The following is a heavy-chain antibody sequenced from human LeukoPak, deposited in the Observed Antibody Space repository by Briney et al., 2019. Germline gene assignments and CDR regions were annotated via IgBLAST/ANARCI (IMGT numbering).Heavy chain of an antibody. CDR3: ARDGTIFGVDFYFDY. J-gene: IGHJ4*02. D-gene: IGHD3-3*01. V-gene: IGHV4-38-2*02. CDR2: IYHSGST. CDR1: GYSISSGYY. Sequence: SETLSLTCTVSGYSISSGYYWGWIRQPPGQGLEWIGSIYHSGSTYYNPSLKSRVTISVDTSKNQFSLKLSSVTAADTAVYYCARDGTIFGVDFYFDYWGQGTLVTVSS.